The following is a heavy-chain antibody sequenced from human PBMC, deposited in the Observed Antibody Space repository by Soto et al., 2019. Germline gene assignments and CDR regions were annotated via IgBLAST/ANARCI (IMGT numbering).Heavy chain of an antibody. CDR2: ISAYNGNT. D-gene: IGHD6-13*01. J-gene: IGHJ5*02. CDR1: GHTFTGYY. V-gene: IGHV1-18*04. CDR3: ARVDTSSWYWFDP. Sequence: GASVKVSCKASGHTFTGYYMHSVRQAPGQGLEWMGWISAYNGNTNYAQKLQGRVTMTTDTSTSTAYMELRSLRSDDTAVYYCARVDTSSWYWFDPWGQGTLVTLSS.